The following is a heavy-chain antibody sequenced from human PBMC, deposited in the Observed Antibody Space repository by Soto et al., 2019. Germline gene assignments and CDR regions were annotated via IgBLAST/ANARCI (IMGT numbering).Heavy chain of an antibody. CDR1: GGSISSGDYY. CDR2: IYYSGST. J-gene: IGHJ5*02. V-gene: IGHV4-31*03. CDR3: ARWWSGSRQGFDP. Sequence: QVQLQESGPGLVKPSQTLSLTCTVSGGSISSGDYYWSWIRQHPGKGLEWIGYIYYSGSTYYNPSLKMRVTISVDTSKNPFSLKLSSVTAADTAVYYCARWWSGSRQGFDPWGQGTLVTVSS. D-gene: IGHD3-3*01.